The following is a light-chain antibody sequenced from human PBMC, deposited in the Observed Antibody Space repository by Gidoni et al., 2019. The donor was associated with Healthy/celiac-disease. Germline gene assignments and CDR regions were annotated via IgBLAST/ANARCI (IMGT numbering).Light chain of an antibody. CDR1: SSNIGGGYD. V-gene: IGLV1-40*01. CDR3: QSYDSSLSAQDYV. Sequence: QSVLTQPPSVSGAPGQRVTISCTGSSSNIGGGYDVHWYQQLPGTAPKLLIYGNSNRPSGVPDRFSGSKSGTSASLAITGLQAEDEADYYCQSYDSSLSAQDYVFGTGTKVTVL. CDR2: GNS. J-gene: IGLJ1*01.